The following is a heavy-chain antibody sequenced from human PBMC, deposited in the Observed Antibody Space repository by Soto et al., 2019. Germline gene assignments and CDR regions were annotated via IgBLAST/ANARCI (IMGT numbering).Heavy chain of an antibody. V-gene: IGHV3-21*01. J-gene: IGHJ6*03. CDR3: ARAGTVTTSPYYYYMDV. CDR1: GFTFSSYS. Sequence: GGSLRLSCAASGFTFSSYSMNWVRQAPGKGLEWVSSISSSSYIYYADSVKGRFTISRDNAKNSLYLQMNSLRAEDTAVYYCARAGTVTTSPYYYYMDVWGKGTTVTVSS. D-gene: IGHD4-4*01. CDR2: ISSSSYI.